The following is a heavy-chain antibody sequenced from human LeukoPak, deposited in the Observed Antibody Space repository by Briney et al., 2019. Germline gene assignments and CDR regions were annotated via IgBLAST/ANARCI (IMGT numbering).Heavy chain of an antibody. D-gene: IGHD2-2*01. CDR2: IKQDGSEK. J-gene: IGHJ4*02. Sequence: GGSLRLSCAASGFTFSSYWMSWVRQAPGQGLEWVANIKQDGSEKYYVDSVKGRFTISRDNAKNSVYLQMNSLRVEDTAIYYCARNARGPGDYWGQGTVVTVSS. V-gene: IGHV3-7*01. CDR1: GFTFSSYW. CDR3: ARNARGPGDY.